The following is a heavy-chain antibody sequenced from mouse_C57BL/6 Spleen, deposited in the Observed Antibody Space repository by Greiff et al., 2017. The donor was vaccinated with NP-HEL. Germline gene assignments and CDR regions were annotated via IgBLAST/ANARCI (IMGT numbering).Heavy chain of an antibody. CDR2: IYPGDGDT. CDR1: GYAFSSYW. CDR3: ARPNYGSSLYAMDY. V-gene: IGHV1-80*01. J-gene: IGHJ4*01. D-gene: IGHD1-1*01. Sequence: QVQLQQSGAELVKPGASVKISCKASGYAFSSYWMNWVKQRPGKGLEWIGQIYPGDGDTNYNGKFKGKATLTADKSSSTAYMQLSSLTSEDSAVYFCARPNYGSSLYAMDYWGQGTSVTVSS.